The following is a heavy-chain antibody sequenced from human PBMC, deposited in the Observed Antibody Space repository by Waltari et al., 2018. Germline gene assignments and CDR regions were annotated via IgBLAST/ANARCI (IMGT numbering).Heavy chain of an antibody. V-gene: IGHV1-46*01. J-gene: IGHJ4*02. Sequence: QVQLVQSGAEVKKPGASVKVSCKASGYTFTSYYMHWVRQAPGQGLEWMGIINPSGGSKVYAQKFQGRVTMTRDTSTSTVYMELSSLRSEDTAVYYCARDDDITMLDYWGQGTLVTVSS. CDR1: GYTFTSYY. CDR2: INPSGGSK. D-gene: IGHD3-10*01. CDR3: ARDDDITMLDY.